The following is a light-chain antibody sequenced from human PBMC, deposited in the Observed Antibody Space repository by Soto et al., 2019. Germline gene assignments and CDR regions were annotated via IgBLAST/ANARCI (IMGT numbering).Light chain of an antibody. CDR3: QQFNAYPLT. J-gene: IGKJ4*01. CDR2: GAS. V-gene: IGKV1-9*01. CDR1: QGISDY. Sequence: DIQLTQSPSFLSASVGDRVTISCRASQGISDYLAWYQQKPGKAPKLLIYGASTLQSGVPSRFSGSASGTEFTLTISSLQPEDFATYFCQQFNAYPLTFGGRTKLEIK.